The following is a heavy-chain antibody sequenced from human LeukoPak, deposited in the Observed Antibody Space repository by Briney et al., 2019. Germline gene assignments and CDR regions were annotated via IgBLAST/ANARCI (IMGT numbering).Heavy chain of an antibody. J-gene: IGHJ5*02. CDR3: AKDGAHYDILTGYSDWFDP. V-gene: IGHV3-23*01. Sequence: LSGGSLRLSCAASGFTFSSYAMSWVRQAPGKGLEWVSAISGSGGSTYYADSVKGRLTISRDNSKNTLYLQMNSLRAGDTAVYYCAKDGAHYDILTGYSDWFDPWGQGTLVTVSS. CDR1: GFTFSSYA. D-gene: IGHD3-9*01. CDR2: ISGSGGST.